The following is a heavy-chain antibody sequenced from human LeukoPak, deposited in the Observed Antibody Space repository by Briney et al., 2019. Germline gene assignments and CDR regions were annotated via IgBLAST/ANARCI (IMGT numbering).Heavy chain of an antibody. V-gene: IGHV3-7*03. CDR3: ATLHFYAMGV. CDR1: GFTFSNYW. J-gene: IGHJ6*02. Sequence: PGGSLRLSCAASGFTFSNYWMTWVRQAPGKGLEWVANINRDGSERYYVDSVKGRFTISRDNTKNSLYLQMNSLRAEDTAIYYCATLHFYAMGVWGQGTTVTVSS. CDR2: INRDGSER.